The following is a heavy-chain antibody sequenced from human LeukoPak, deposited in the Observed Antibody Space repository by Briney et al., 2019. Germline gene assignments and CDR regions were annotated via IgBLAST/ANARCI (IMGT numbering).Heavy chain of an antibody. Sequence: SEALSLTCAVYGGSFSGYYWSWIRQPPGKGLEWIGEINHSGSTNYNPSLKSRVTISVETSKNEFSLKLRSVTAADTAVYYCARVTGYRIEDYFDYWGQGTLVTVSS. D-gene: IGHD6-13*01. CDR2: INHSGST. J-gene: IGHJ4*02. V-gene: IGHV4-34*01. CDR3: ARVTGYRIEDYFDY. CDR1: GGSFSGYY.